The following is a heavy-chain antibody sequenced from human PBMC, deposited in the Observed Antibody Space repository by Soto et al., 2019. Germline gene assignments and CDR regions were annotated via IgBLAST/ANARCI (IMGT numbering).Heavy chain of an antibody. J-gene: IGHJ5*02. CDR3: ARWWSGSRQGFDP. V-gene: IGHV4-31*03. CDR1: GGSISSGDYY. Sequence: SETLSLTCTVSGGSISSGDYYWSWLRQHPGKGLEWIGYSYSSGSTYYNPSLKSRVTISVDTSKNQFSLKLSSVTAADTAVYYCARWWSGSRQGFDPWGQGTLVTVSS. CDR2: SYSSGST. D-gene: IGHD3-3*01.